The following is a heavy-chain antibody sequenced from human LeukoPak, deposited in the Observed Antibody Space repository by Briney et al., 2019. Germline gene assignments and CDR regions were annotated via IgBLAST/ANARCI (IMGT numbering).Heavy chain of an antibody. CDR2: ISSSSSTI. CDR3: ARSLVVGATYPYR. J-gene: IGHJ5*02. Sequence: PGGSLRLSCAASGFTFSSYGMTWVRQAPGKGLEWVSYISSSSSTIYYADSVKGRLTISRDNAKNSLYLQLNSLRAEDTAVYYCARSLVVGATYPYRWGQGTLVTVSS. CDR1: GFTFSSYG. D-gene: IGHD1-26*01. V-gene: IGHV3-48*01.